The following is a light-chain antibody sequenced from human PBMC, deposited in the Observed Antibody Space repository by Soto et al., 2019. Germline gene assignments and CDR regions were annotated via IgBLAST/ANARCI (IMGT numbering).Light chain of an antibody. V-gene: IGLV1-40*01. CDR2: RST. Sequence: QSVLTQPPSASGAPGLRVTISCTGSSSNIGAGYDVHWYQQLPGTAPKLLIYRSTSRPSGVPDRFSGSRSGTSASLAITGLQAEDEADYYCQSYDSSLSGSVVFGGGTKLTVL. CDR1: SSNIGAGYD. J-gene: IGLJ2*01. CDR3: QSYDSSLSGSVV.